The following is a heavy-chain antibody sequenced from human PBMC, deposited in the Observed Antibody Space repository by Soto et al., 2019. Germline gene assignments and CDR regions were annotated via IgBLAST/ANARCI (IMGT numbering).Heavy chain of an antibody. CDR3: ASSSSGSYFGYFDY. CDR1: GGSISSGGYS. J-gene: IGHJ4*02. Sequence: SETLSLTCAVSGGSISSGGYSWSWIRQPPGKGLEWIGYIYHSGSTYYNPSLKSRVTISVDRSKNQFSLKLSSVTAADTAVYYCASSSSGSYFGYFDYWGQGTLVTVSS. V-gene: IGHV4-30-2*01. CDR2: IYHSGST. D-gene: IGHD1-26*01.